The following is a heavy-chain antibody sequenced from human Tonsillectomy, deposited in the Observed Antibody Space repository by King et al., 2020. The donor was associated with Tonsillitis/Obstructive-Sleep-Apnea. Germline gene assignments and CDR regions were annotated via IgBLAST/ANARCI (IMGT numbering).Heavy chain of an antibody. CDR2: IKEDGSEK. CDR1: GFTFSNYW. D-gene: IGHD3-22*01. J-gene: IGHJ3*02. CDR3: AGDRSPAWGCVYYDAVDI. Sequence: VQLVESGGGLVQPGGSLRLSCVASGFTFSNYWMTWVRQAPGKGLEWVANIKEDGSEKNYVDSVKGRFSISRDNAKNSLYLQMNSLRAEDTAVYYCAGDRSPAWGCVYYDAVDIWGQGTMVTVSS. V-gene: IGHV3-7*03.